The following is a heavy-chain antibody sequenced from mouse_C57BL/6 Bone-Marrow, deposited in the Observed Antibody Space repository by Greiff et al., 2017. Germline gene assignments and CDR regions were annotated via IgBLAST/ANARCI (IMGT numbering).Heavy chain of an antibody. V-gene: IGHV1-64*01. D-gene: IGHD1-1*01. Sequence: QVQLQQPGAELVKPGASVKLSCKASGYTFTSYWMHWVKQRPGQGLEWIGMIHPNSGSTNYNEKFKSKATLTVDKSSSTAYMQLSSLTSEDSAVYYCASYYYGSSYVDYWGQGTTLTVSS. CDR1: GYTFTSYW. CDR3: ASYYYGSSYVDY. J-gene: IGHJ2*01. CDR2: IHPNSGST.